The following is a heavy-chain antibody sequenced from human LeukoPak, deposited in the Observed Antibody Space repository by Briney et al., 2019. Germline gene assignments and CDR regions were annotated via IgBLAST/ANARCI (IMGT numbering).Heavy chain of an antibody. Sequence: SETLSLTCTVSGGSISSYYWSWIRQPPGKGLEWIGYIYYSGSTNYNPSLKSRVTISVDTSKNQFSLELSSVTAADTAVYYCARSGGYSYGYFDYWGQGTLVTVSS. J-gene: IGHJ4*02. CDR1: GGSISSYY. CDR2: IYYSGST. D-gene: IGHD5-18*01. V-gene: IGHV4-59*01. CDR3: ARSGGYSYGYFDY.